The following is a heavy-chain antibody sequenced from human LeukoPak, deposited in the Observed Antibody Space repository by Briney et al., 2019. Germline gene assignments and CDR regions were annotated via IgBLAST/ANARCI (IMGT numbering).Heavy chain of an antibody. CDR1: GFTFSSYA. CDR3: AKRVGAGSGDAFDI. D-gene: IGHD1-26*01. Sequence: GRSLRLSCAASGFTFSSYAMSWVRQAPRKGLEWVSVISVSGGNTYYADSVKGRFTISRDNSKNTLYLQMNSLRAEDTAVYHCAKRVGAGSGDAFDIWGQGTMVTVSS. J-gene: IGHJ3*02. V-gene: IGHV3-23*01. CDR2: ISVSGGNT.